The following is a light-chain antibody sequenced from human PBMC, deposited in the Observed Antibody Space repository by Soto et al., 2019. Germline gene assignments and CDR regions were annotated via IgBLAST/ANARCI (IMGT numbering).Light chain of an antibody. Sequence: QSALTQPASVSGSPGQSIAISCTGTSSDVGGYNYVSWYQQHPGKAPKLMIHEVSNRPSGVSDRFSGSKSGNTASLTISRLQADDEADYYCSSHTSYNTLVFGTGTKLTVL. J-gene: IGLJ1*01. V-gene: IGLV2-14*01. CDR1: SSDVGGYNY. CDR3: SSHTSYNTLV. CDR2: EVS.